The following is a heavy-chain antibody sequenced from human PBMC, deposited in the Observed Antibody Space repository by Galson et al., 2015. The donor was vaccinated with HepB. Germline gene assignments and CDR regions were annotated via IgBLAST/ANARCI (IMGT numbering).Heavy chain of an antibody. CDR3: AKAPPYDFWSGYFYYFDY. J-gene: IGHJ4*02. CDR2: ISYDGSNK. Sequence: SLRLSCAASGFTFSSYGMHWVRQAPGKGLEWVAVISYDGSNKYYADSVKGRFTISRDNSKNTLYLQMNSLRAEDTAVYYCAKAPPYDFWSGYFYYFDYWGQGTLVTVSS. D-gene: IGHD3-3*01. V-gene: IGHV3-30*18. CDR1: GFTFSSYG.